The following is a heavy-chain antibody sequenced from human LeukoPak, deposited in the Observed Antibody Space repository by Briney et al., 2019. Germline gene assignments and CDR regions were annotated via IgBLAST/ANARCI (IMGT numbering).Heavy chain of an antibody. CDR2: ISVDGEET. J-gene: IGHJ5*02. CDR1: GFSVSTSG. Sequence: GGSLRLSRAVSGFSVSTSGMSWVRQAPGKGLEWISAISVDGEETFYADSVKGRFFISRDNSKNTLFLQMNSLRAEDTAVYYCARGYLSGWYPSWGQGSLVSVSS. D-gene: IGHD6-19*01. CDR3: ARGYLSGWYPS. V-gene: IGHV3-23*01.